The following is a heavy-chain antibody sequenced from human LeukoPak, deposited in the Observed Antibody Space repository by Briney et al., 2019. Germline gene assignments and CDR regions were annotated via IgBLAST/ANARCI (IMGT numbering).Heavy chain of an antibody. Sequence: TGGCLRLSCAASGFTFSSYAMSWVRQAPGKGLEWVSAICVSGGSTYYADSVKGRFTISRDNSKNTLYLQMNSLRAEDTAVYYCAKDNTRSLVRGIIIAWGQGTLVTVCS. CDR2: ICVSGGST. D-gene: IGHD3-10*01. V-gene: IGHV3-23*01. CDR1: GFTFSSYA. CDR3: AKDNTRSLVRGIIIA. J-gene: IGHJ5*02.